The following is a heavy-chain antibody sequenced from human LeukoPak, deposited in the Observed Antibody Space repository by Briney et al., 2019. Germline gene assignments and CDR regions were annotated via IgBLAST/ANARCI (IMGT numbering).Heavy chain of an antibody. Sequence: KPSETLSLTCSVSGGSIGGDIYYWGWMRQPPRKGLEWIGSVHYSGATYYSPSLKSRVTISVDTSKNQFSLRLSSVTAVDTALYYCARSRSGTRWSISIDYWGQGTLVTVSS. D-gene: IGHD3-10*01. J-gene: IGHJ4*02. CDR2: VHYSGAT. V-gene: IGHV4-39*01. CDR3: ARSRSGTRWSISIDY. CDR1: GGSIGGDIYY.